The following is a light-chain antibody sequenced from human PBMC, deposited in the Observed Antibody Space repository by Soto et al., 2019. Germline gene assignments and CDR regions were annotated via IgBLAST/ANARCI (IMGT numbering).Light chain of an antibody. V-gene: IGKV3-20*01. CDR2: GAS. CDR1: QSVSSSY. CDR3: QQYGSSPWT. Sequence: EIVLTQSPVTLSLSPRERATLSCRDSQSVSSSYLAWYQQKPGQAPRLLIYGASSRATGIPDRVSGSGSGTDFTLTISRLEPEDFAVYYCQQYGSSPWTFGHGTKV. J-gene: IGKJ1*01.